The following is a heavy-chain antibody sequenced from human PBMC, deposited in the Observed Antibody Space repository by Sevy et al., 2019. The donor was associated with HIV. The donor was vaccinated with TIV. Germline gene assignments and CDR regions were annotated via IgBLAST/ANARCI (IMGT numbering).Heavy chain of an antibody. Sequence: GGSLRLSCAASGFTFSSYAMSWVRQAPGKGLEWVSAISGSGGSTYYADSVKGRFTISRDNSKNTLYLQMNSLRAEDTAVYYCAKDSAAKRFGELFESDYWGQGTLVTVSS. D-gene: IGHD3-10*01. CDR1: GFTFSSYA. V-gene: IGHV3-23*01. J-gene: IGHJ4*02. CDR3: AKDSAAKRFGELFESDY. CDR2: ISGSGGST.